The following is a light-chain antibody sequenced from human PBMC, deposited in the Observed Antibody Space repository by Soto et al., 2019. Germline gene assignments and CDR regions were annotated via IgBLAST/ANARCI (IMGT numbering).Light chain of an antibody. CDR1: QTISSW. CDR2: KAS. Sequence: DIQMTQSPSTLSGPIGDRVTITCRASQTISSWLAWYQQRPVKAPKLLIYKASTLKSGVPSRFSGSGSGTDFALTISSLQPDDFATYYCQQYNSYSEAFGQGTKVDIK. J-gene: IGKJ1*01. CDR3: QQYNSYSEA. V-gene: IGKV1-5*03.